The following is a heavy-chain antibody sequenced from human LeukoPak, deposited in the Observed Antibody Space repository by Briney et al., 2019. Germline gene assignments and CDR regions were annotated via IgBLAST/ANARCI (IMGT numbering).Heavy chain of an antibody. CDR1: GFTFSSYS. D-gene: IGHD3-10*01. CDR2: ISSSSSYI. J-gene: IGHJ4*02. V-gene: IGHV3-21*01. Sequence: GGSLRLSCAASGFTFSSYSMNWVRQAPGKGLEWVSSISSSSSYIYYADSVKGRYTISRDNAKNSLYLQMNSLRAEDTAVYYCARDRSSGSYYGIFDYWGQGTLVTVSS. CDR3: ARDRSSGSYYGIFDY.